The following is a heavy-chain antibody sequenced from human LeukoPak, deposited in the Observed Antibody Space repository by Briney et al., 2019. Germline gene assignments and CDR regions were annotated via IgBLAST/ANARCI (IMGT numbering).Heavy chain of an antibody. CDR3: ARMAAAGNMRLNY. D-gene: IGHD6-13*01. Sequence: SSKVSCNTSGYTFTSYDINCVRQPTGQPLEWMGWMNPNSGNTGYAQRFQDRITMTRNPSISTAYMELSSLTSEDSAVYYCARMAAAGNMRLNYWGQGTLVTVSS. V-gene: IGHV1-8*02. J-gene: IGHJ4*02. CDR1: GYTFTSYD. CDR2: MNPNSGNT.